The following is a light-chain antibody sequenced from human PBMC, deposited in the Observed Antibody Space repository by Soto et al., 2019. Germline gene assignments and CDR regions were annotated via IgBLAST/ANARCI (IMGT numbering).Light chain of an antibody. J-gene: IGLJ1*01. CDR3: SSYTGTNTLYV. CDR1: SSDIGDYNF. CDR2: EVS. V-gene: IGLV2-14*01. Sequence: SVLTQPASVSGSPGQSITISCTGTSSDIGDYNFVSWYQQYPGKAPKLMIYEVSNRPSGVSNRFSASKSGNTASLTISGLQAEDEAAYYCSSYTGTNTLYVFGTGTKATVL.